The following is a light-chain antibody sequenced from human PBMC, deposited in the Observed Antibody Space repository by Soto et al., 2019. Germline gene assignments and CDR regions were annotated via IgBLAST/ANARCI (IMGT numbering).Light chain of an antibody. J-gene: IGKJ1*01. V-gene: IGKV1-5*01. CDR3: QQYNSYST. CDR2: DAS. CDR1: QSISSW. Sequence: DIQMTQSPSTLSASVGDRGAIAFRASQSISSWLAWYQQKPGKAPKLLINDASSLESGVPSRFSGSGSGTEFTLTISSLQPDDFATYYCQQYNSYSTFGQGTKVDIK.